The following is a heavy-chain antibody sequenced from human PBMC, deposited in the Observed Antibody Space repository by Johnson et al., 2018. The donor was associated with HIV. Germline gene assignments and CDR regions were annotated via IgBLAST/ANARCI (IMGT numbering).Heavy chain of an antibody. CDR3: ARDIKYSSSWSWGCAFDI. CDR2: ISYDGSNK. Sequence: QVKLVESGGGVVQPGRSLRLSCAASGFSFSSYGMHWVRQAPGKGLEWVAVISYDGSNKYYADSVKGRFTISRDNSKNTLYLQMNSLRAEDTAVYYCARDIKYSSSWSWGCAFDIWGQGTMVTVSS. V-gene: IGHV3-30*03. J-gene: IGHJ3*02. D-gene: IGHD6-6*01. CDR1: GFSFSSYG.